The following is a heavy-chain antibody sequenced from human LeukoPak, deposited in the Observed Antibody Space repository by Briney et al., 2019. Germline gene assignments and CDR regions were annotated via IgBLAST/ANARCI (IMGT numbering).Heavy chain of an antibody. CDR2: INPNSGDT. D-gene: IGHD5-18*01. CDR3: ARNIQLWSRSFDY. Sequence: ASVKVSCKASGYTFNGYYMHWVRQAPGQGLEWMGWINPNSGDTNYAQKLQGRVTMTTDTSTSTAYMELRSLRSDDTAVYYCARNIQLWSRSFDYWGQGTLVTVSS. J-gene: IGHJ4*02. CDR1: GYTFNGYY. V-gene: IGHV1-2*02.